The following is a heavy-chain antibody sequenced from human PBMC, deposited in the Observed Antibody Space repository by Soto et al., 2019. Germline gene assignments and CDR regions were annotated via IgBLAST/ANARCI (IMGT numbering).Heavy chain of an antibody. CDR3: ASFPDYRNYKGDWFDH. V-gene: IGHV1-69*06. CDR1: GGTFRSHG. Sequence: QVQLVQSGTEVKKPVYSVKVSCKESGGTFRSHGISWVRQAPGQGLDWMGGICPLSGTPKYAQKFLGRVTITADKYTRTVYMELSTLRSEDTAVYYCASFPDYRNYKGDWFDHWGPGTLVTVSS. CDR2: ICPLSGTP. J-gene: IGHJ5*02. D-gene: IGHD4-4*01.